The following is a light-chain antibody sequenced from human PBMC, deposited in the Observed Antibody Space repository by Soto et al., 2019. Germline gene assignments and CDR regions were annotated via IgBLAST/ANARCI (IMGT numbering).Light chain of an antibody. CDR2: DAS. J-gene: IGKJ3*01. Sequence: EIVMTQSPATLSVSPMEIATLSFMASLSVSSYLAWYQQKPGQAPRLLIYDASNRATGIPARFSGSGSGTDFTLTISSLEPEDFAVYYCQQRSNWPPEITFGPGTKVDIK. CDR3: QQRSNWPPEIT. V-gene: IGKV3-11*01. CDR1: LSVSSY.